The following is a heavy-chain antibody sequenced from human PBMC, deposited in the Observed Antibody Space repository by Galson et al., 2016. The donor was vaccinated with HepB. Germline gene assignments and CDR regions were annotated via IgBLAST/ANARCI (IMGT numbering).Heavy chain of an antibody. V-gene: IGHV3-30-3*01. D-gene: IGHD2-15*01. CDR1: GFTFSSYA. Sequence: LRLSCAASGFTFSSYAMHWVRQAPGKGLEWVAVISFDGSNKYYADSVKGRFTISRDNSKNTLYLQMNTLRAEDTAVYYCARGTFCSGDSCYSPAFDMWGQGIMVTVSS. J-gene: IGHJ3*02. CDR2: ISFDGSNK. CDR3: ARGTFCSGDSCYSPAFDM.